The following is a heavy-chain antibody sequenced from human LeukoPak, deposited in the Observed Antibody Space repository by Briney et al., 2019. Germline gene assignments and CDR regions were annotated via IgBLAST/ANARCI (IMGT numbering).Heavy chain of an antibody. J-gene: IGHJ6*03. V-gene: IGHV4-59*08. Sequence: SETLSLTCTVSGGSISSYYWSWIRQPPGKGLEWIGYIYYSGSTNYNPSLKSRVTISVDTSKNQFSLKLSSVTAADTAGYYCASSTIVGATYYYYYYMDVWGKGTTVTISS. CDR2: IYYSGST. CDR1: GGSISSYY. CDR3: ASSTIVGATYYYYYYMDV. D-gene: IGHD1-26*01.